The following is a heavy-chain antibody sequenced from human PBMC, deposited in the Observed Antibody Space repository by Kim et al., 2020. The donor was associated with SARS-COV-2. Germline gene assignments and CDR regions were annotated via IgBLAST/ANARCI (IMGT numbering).Heavy chain of an antibody. D-gene: IGHD3-22*01. CDR2: ISSSSSYI. CDR1: GFTFSSYS. CDR3: ARDPFPYYDTPPEYFQH. J-gene: IGHJ1*01. Sequence: GGSLRLSCAASGFTFSSYSMNWVRQAPGKGLEWVSSISSSSSYIYYADSVKGRFTISRDNAKNSLYLQMNSLRAEDTAVYYCARDPFPYYDTPPEYFQHWGQGTLVTVSS. V-gene: IGHV3-21*01.